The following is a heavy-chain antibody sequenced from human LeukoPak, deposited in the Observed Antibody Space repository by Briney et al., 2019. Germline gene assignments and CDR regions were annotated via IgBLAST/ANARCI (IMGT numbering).Heavy chain of an antibody. CDR1: SGSISRYY. D-gene: IGHD3-22*01. V-gene: IGHV4-59*01. CDR2: IYYGGST. CDR3: SRGYYDNSAYFRN. J-gene: IGHJ4*02. Sequence: SETLSLTCTISSGSISRYYWSWIRQPPGKGLEWIGYIYYGGSTNYNPSLKSRVTISIDTSKHQFSLNLTSVTAADTAVFCASRGYYDNSAYFRNWGQGTLVTVSS.